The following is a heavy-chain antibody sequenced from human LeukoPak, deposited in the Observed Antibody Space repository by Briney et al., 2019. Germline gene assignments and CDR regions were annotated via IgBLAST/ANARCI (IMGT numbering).Heavy chain of an antibody. Sequence: ASVKVSCKASGYTFTSYYMHWVRQAPGQGLEWMGIINPSGGSTSYAQKFQGRVTMTRDMSTSTVYMELSSLRSEDTAVYYCARDRGSSWPELNGASGYWDQGTLVTVSS. CDR3: ARDRGSSWPELNGASGY. J-gene: IGHJ4*02. CDR2: INPSGGST. V-gene: IGHV1-46*01. CDR1: GYTFTSYY. D-gene: IGHD6-13*01.